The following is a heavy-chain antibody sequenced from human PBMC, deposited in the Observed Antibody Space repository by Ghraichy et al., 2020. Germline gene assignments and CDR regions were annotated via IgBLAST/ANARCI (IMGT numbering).Heavy chain of an antibody. V-gene: IGHV5-51*01. CDR2: IQPGESDT. CDR3: ARHNRLDSGSYYFGAFDI. D-gene: IGHD1-26*01. CDR1: GYSFSTYW. Sequence: GESLNISCKGSGYSFSTYWIAWVRQMPGKGLEWMGIIQPGESDTRYSPSFQGQVTISADKSISTAYLHWNSLKASDTAMYYCARHNRLDSGSYYFGAFDIWGQGTMVTVSS. J-gene: IGHJ3*02.